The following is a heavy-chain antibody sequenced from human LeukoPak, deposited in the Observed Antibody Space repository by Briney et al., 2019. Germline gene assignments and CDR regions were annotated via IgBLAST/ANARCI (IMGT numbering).Heavy chain of an antibody. CDR1: GFTFGSYA. V-gene: IGHV3-23*01. D-gene: IGHD5-18*01. J-gene: IGHJ6*02. Sequence: PGGSLRLSCAASGFTFGSYAMSWVRQAPGKGLEWVSAISGSGGSTYYADSVKGRFTISRDNSKNTLYLQMNSLRAEDTAVYYCAKYGYSYGGNYYGMDVWGQGTTVTVSS. CDR2: ISGSGGST. CDR3: AKYGYSYGGNYYGMDV.